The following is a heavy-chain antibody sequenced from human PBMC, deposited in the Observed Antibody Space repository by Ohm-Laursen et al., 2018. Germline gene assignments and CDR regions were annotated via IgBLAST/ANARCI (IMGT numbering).Heavy chain of an antibody. J-gene: IGHJ4*02. V-gene: IGHV3-23*01. D-gene: IGHD6-25*01. CDR3: ATAGPYSGDDY. CDR2: ISVSGGTT. CDR1: GFTFSSYA. Sequence: SLRLSCAASGFTFSSYAMSWVRQAPGKGLEWVSFISVSGGTTYYRDSVKGRFTISRDNSKNTLYLQMNSLRDEDTAVYYCATAGPYSGDDYWGQGTLVNVSS.